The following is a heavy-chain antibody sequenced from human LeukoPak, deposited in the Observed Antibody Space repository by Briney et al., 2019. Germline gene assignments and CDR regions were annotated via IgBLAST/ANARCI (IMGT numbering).Heavy chain of an antibody. V-gene: IGHV3-21*01. CDR2: ISSSSSYI. Sequence: GRSLRLSCAASGFTFSSYGMHWVRQAPGKGLEWVSSISSSSSYIYYADSVKGRFTISRDNAKNSLYLQMNSLRAEDTAVYYCARGPSPLRYFDYWGQGTLVTVSS. CDR3: ARGPSPLRYFDY. J-gene: IGHJ4*02. CDR1: GFTFSSYG. D-gene: IGHD2-2*01.